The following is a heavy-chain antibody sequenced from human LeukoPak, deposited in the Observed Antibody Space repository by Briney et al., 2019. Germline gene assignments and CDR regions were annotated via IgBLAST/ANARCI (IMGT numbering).Heavy chain of an antibody. CDR1: GFTFTSYE. V-gene: IGHV3-48*01. J-gene: IGHJ4*02. CDR2: ISSSSNFI. Sequence: GGSLRLSCAASGFTFTSYEMNWVRQAPGKGLEWVSYISSSSNFIYYADSVKGRFTISRDNAKNSLYLQMNRLRAEDTAVYYCASPRYSYGVPTDYWGQGTLVTVSS. CDR3: ASPRYSYGVPTDY. D-gene: IGHD5-24*01.